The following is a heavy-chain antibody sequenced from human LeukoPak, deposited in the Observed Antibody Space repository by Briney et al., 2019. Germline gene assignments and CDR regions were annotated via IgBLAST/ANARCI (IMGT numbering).Heavy chain of an antibody. Sequence: GGSLRLSCAASGFTFSSYWMHWVRQAPGKGLVWVSRINSDGSGTSYADSVKGRFTIPRDNAKNTLYLQMNSLRAEDTAVYYCARARYGGNYYFDYWGQGTLVTVSS. CDR2: INSDGSGT. J-gene: IGHJ4*02. V-gene: IGHV3-74*01. D-gene: IGHD4-23*01. CDR1: GFTFSSYW. CDR3: ARARYGGNYYFDY.